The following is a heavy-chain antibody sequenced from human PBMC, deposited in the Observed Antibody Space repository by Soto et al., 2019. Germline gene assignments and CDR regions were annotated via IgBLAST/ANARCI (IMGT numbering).Heavy chain of an antibody. D-gene: IGHD1-26*01. CDR1: GFTFSSYG. V-gene: IGHV3-33*01. Sequence: PGGSLRLSCAASGFTFSSYGMHWVRQAPGKGLEWVAVIWYDGSNKYYADSVKGRFTISRDNSKNTLYLQMNSLRAEDTAVYYCARANSGSYKNSDYWGQGTLVTVSS. CDR2: IWYDGSNK. CDR3: ARANSGSYKNSDY. J-gene: IGHJ4*02.